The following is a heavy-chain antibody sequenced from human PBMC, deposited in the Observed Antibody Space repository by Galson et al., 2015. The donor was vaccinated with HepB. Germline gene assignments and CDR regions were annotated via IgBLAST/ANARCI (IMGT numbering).Heavy chain of an antibody. J-gene: IGHJ5*02. D-gene: IGHD1-26*01. Sequence: ETLSLTCTVSGGSISSYYWSWIRQPPGKGLEWIGYIYYSGSTNYNPSLKSRVTISVDTSKNQFSLKLSSVTAADTAVYYCARHRSGSYFGDPAGGFDPWGQGTLVTVSS. V-gene: IGHV4-59*01. CDR3: ARHRSGSYFGDPAGGFDP. CDR2: IYYSGST. CDR1: GGSISSYY.